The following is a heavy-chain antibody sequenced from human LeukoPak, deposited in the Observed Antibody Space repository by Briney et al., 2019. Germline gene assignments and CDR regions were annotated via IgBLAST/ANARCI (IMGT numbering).Heavy chain of an antibody. CDR2: IRSKAGSYAT. J-gene: IGHJ4*02. CDR3: TGGTTVTTLDY. Sequence: GGSLRLSCVASGFTFSGSSMHWVRQASGKGLEWVARIRSKAGSYATECAASVKGRFTISREDSKNTAYLRMNSLKTEDTAVYYCTGGTTVTTLDYWGQGTLVTVSS. D-gene: IGHD4-17*01. V-gene: IGHV3-73*01. CDR1: GFTFSGSS.